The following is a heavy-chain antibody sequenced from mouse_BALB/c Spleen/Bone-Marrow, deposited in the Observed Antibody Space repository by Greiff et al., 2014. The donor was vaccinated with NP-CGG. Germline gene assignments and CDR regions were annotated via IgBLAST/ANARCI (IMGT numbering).Heavy chain of an antibody. D-gene: IGHD5-1*01. V-gene: IGHV7-3*02. CDR1: GFTFTDYF. J-gene: IGHJ2*01. CDR3: ARDYSGYFDF. Sequence: EVQLEESGGGLVQPGGSLRLSCTTSGFTFTDYFMTWVRQPPGKALEWLGFIRNKPNGYKTEYNPSVKGRFTISRDTSQGILYLKMNTLVAEDSSIDYCARDYSGYFDFWGQGTTLTVSS. CDR2: IRNKPNGYKT.